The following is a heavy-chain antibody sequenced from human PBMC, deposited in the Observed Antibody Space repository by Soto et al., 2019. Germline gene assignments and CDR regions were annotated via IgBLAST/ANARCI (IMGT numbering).Heavy chain of an antibody. CDR2: INHSGST. CDR1: SVSFSVYY. J-gene: IGHJ4*02. CDR3: VREAYIGYGHAIDH. V-gene: IGHV4-34*01. Sequence: SETLSLTCAVYSVSFSVYYWSSIRQPPGKGLERIGEINHSGSTNYNPSLKSRVTISVDTSKNQFSLRLTSVTAADTAIYYCVREAYIGYGHAIDHWGQGTLVTVSS. D-gene: IGHD5-12*01.